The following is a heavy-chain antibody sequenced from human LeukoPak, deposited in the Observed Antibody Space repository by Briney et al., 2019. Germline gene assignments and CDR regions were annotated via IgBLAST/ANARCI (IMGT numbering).Heavy chain of an antibody. CDR1: GFTFSSYA. V-gene: IGHV3-64*01. Sequence: GGSLRLSCAASGFTFSSYAMHWVRQAPGKGLEYVSAISSNGGSTYYANSVKGRFTISRDNSKNTLYLQMGSLRAEDMAVYYCARAGGTGGPYDYWGQGTLVTVSS. CDR2: ISSNGGST. CDR3: ARAGGTGGPYDY. D-gene: IGHD3/OR15-3a*01. J-gene: IGHJ4*02.